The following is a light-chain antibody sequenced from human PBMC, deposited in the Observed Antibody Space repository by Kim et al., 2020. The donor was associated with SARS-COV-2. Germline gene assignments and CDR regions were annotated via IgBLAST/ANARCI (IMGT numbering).Light chain of an antibody. CDR3: QQYYTTPIT. CDR1: QSVLSSSNNKNY. V-gene: IGKV4-1*01. Sequence: ATTTCKSSQSVLSSSNNKNYLGWHQQKPGQPPRLLIYGASSRKSGVPDRFGGSVSGTDFTLTISSLQAEDVAVYYCQQYYTTPITFGQGTRLEIK. CDR2: GAS. J-gene: IGKJ5*01.